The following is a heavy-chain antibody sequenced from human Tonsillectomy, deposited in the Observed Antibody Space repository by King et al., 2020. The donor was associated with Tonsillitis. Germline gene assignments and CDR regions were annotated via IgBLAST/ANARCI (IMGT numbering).Heavy chain of an antibody. CDR3: GYYHHGYFQH. Sequence: QLVQSGAEVKKPGSSVKVSCKASGGTFSSYTIDWVRQAPGQGLEWMGGINPILGIANYAQKFQGRVTITADKSTSTAYVALSSLRSEDTAVYYCGYYHHGYFQHWGQGTLVTVSS. V-gene: IGHV1-69*10. CDR1: GGTFSSYT. CDR2: INPILGIA. J-gene: IGHJ1*01. D-gene: IGHD3-10*01.